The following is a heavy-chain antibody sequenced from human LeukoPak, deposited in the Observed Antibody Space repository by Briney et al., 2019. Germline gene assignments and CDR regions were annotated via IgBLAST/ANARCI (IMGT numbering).Heavy chain of an antibody. CDR3: ARDRTTYYYGMDV. J-gene: IGHJ6*02. CDR2: IYDSGSA. D-gene: IGHD2-2*01. Sequence: SETLSLTCTVSGGSIRSSYYYWGWIRQPPGKGLEWIGSIYDSGSAYYNPSLKSRVTISVDTSKNQFSLKLNSVTAADTAVYYCARDRTTYYYGMDVWGQGTTVTVSS. CDR1: GGSIRSSYYY. V-gene: IGHV4-39*02.